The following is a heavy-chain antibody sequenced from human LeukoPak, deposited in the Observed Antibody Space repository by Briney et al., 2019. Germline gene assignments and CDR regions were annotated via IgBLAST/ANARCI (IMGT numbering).Heavy chain of an antibody. D-gene: IGHD4-23*01. J-gene: IGHJ6*03. V-gene: IGHV1-18*01. CDR1: GYTFTSYG. CDR2: ISAYNGNT. Sequence: ASVKVSCKASGYTFTSYGISWVRQAPGQGLEWMGWISAYNGNTNYAQKLQGRVTMTTDTSTSTAYMELRSLRSDDTALYYCARDAADGGDYYYYYMDVWGKGTTVTVSS. CDR3: ARDAADGGDYYYYYMDV.